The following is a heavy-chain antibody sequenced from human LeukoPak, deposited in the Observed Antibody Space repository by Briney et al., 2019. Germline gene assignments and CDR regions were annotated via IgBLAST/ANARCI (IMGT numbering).Heavy chain of an antibody. V-gene: IGHV3-7*03. CDR2: IKQDGSEK. CDR3: ARLQLYYYYYGMDV. J-gene: IGHJ6*02. Sequence: GGSLRLSCAASGFIFSSFWMSWVRQAPGKGLEWVANIKQDGSEKCYVDSVKGRFTISSDNARSSLYLQMDSLRAEDTAVYYCARLQLYYYYYGMDVWGQGTTVTVSS. CDR1: GFIFSSFW. D-gene: IGHD5-18*01.